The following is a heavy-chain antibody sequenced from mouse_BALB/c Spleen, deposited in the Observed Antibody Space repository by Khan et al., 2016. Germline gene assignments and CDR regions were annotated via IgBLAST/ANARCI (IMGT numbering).Heavy chain of an antibody. D-gene: IGHD1-1*02. CDR2: INTYTGEP. Sequence: QIQLVQSGPELKKPGETVKISCKASGYTFTNYGMNWVKQAPGKGLKWMGWINTYTGEPTYADDFKGRFAFSLETSASTAYLQINNLKNEDTATYFCARGPMNYYAMDYWGQGTTLTVSS. V-gene: IGHV9-3-1*01. CDR1: GYTFTNYG. J-gene: IGHJ2*01. CDR3: ARGPMNYYAMDY.